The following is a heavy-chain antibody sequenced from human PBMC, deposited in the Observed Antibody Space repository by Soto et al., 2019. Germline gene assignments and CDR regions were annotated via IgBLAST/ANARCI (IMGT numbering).Heavy chain of an antibody. V-gene: IGHV4-39*01. J-gene: IGHJ5*02. CDR3: ARSASWVYYYGSGSYYNRWGYNWFDP. D-gene: IGHD3-10*01. CDR2: IYYSGST. Sequence: SETLSLICTVSGGSISSSSYYWGWIRQPPGKGLEWIGSIYYSGSTYYNPSLRSRVTISVDTSKNQFSLKLSSVTAADTAVYYCARSASWVYYYGSGSYYNRWGYNWFDPWGQGTLVTVPS. CDR1: GGSISSSSYY.